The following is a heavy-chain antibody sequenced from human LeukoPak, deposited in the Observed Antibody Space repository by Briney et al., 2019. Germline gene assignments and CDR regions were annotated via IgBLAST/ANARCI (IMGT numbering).Heavy chain of an antibody. V-gene: IGHV3-48*02. J-gene: IGHJ6*02. CDR3: ARGCMVRGCSYYYYYGMDV. CDR1: GFTFGDFD. D-gene: IGHD3-10*01. Sequence: PGGSLRLSCSASGFTFGDFDMNWVRQAPGKGLEWISYISTTGSTIFYADSVKGRFTISRDNAKLSLFLQMNSLRDEDTAVYYCARGCMVRGCSYYYYYGMDVWGQGTTVTVSS. CDR2: ISTTGSTI.